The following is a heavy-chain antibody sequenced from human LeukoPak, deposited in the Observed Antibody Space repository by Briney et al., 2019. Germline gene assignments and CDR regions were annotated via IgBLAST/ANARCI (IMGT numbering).Heavy chain of an antibody. CDR3: ARASGNSTIRYYFDN. J-gene: IGHJ4*02. CDR2: TRNKANSYTT. D-gene: IGHD3-3*01. CDR1: GFTFSSYS. V-gene: IGHV3-72*01. Sequence: GGSLRLSCAASGFTFSSYSMNWVRQAPGKGLEWVGRTRNKANSYTTEYAASVKGRFTVSRDASKNSLHLQMNSLKTEDTAVYYCARASGNSTIRYYFDNWGQGTLVTVSS.